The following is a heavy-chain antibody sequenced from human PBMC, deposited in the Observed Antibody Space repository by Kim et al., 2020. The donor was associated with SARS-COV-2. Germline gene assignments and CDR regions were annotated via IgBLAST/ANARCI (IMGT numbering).Heavy chain of an antibody. CDR2: IIPILGIA. CDR1: GGTFSSYA. CDR3: ARAAYSSSWLTTISFDP. Sequence: SVKVSCKASGGTFSSYAISWVRQAPGQGLEWMGRIIPILGIANYAQKFQGRVTITADKSTSTAYMELSSLRSEDTAVYYCARAAYSSSWLTTISFDPWGQGTLVTVSS. J-gene: IGHJ5*02. D-gene: IGHD6-13*01. V-gene: IGHV1-69*04.